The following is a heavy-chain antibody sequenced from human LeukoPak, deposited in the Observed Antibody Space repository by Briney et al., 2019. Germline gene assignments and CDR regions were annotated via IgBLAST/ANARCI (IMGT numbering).Heavy chain of an antibody. CDR1: GFTFSSYA. D-gene: IGHD3-10*01. J-gene: IGHJ4*02. Sequence: GGSLRLSCAASGFTFSSYAMSWVRQAPGKGLEWVSAISGSGGSTYYADSVKGRFTISRDNSKNTLYLQMNSLRAEDTAVYYCAKDLVLLWFGEFGYFDYWGQGTLVTVSS. CDR2: ISGSGGST. CDR3: AKDLVLLWFGEFGYFDY. V-gene: IGHV3-23*01.